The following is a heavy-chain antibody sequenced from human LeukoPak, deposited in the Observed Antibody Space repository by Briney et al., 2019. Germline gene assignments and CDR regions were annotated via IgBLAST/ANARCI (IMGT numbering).Heavy chain of an antibody. J-gene: IGHJ4*02. V-gene: IGHV3-7*01. D-gene: IGHD3-22*01. CDR2: IKQDGSEK. CDR3: AREGDSSGYYDPDFEY. Sequence: PGGSLRLSCAASGFTFSSYWMSWVRQAPGKGLEWVANIKQDGSEKYYVDSVKGRFTISRDNAKNSLYLQMNSLRAEDTAVYYCAREGDSSGYYDPDFEYWGQGTLVTVSS. CDR1: GFTFSSYW.